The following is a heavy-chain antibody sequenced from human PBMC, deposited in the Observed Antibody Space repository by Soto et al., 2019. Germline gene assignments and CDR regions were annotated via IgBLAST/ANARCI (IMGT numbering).Heavy chain of an antibody. Sequence: GSLLLACAASGFIVSTYSMNWVRQAPGKGLEWVSYISSRSRSIYYADSVKGRFTISRDNAKNSLFLQMNSLRDEDTAVYYCARELHCSTNSCDTDYYYFYGMDVWGQGTKVTVYS. CDR2: ISSRSRSI. J-gene: IGHJ6*02. V-gene: IGHV3-48*02. D-gene: IGHD2-2*02. CDR3: ARELHCSTNSCDTDYYYFYGMDV. CDR1: GFIVSTYS.